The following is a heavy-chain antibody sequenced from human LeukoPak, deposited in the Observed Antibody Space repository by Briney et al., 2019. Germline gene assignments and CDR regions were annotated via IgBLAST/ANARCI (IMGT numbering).Heavy chain of an antibody. D-gene: IGHD3-3*01. CDR2: MSPNSNDT. J-gene: IGHJ6*03. CDR1: GYTFSSLD. CDR3: ARDPRYYDFWSGPGELPFYYYYMDV. V-gene: IGHV1-8*03. Sequence: ASVKVSCKTSGYTFSSLDINWVRQAPGQGLEWMGWMSPNSNDTAYAQKFQGRVTISRNTSISTTYMELNSLRSEDTAVYYCARDPRYYDFWSGPGELPFYYYYMDVWGKGTTVTVSS.